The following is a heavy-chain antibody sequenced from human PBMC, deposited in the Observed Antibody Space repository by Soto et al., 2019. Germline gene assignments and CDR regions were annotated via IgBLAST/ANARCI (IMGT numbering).Heavy chain of an antibody. CDR2: ISGSGGST. CDR3: AKDGRITIFGVVPAPINY. CDR1: GFTFSSYA. D-gene: IGHD3-3*01. J-gene: IGHJ4*02. Sequence: GGSLRLSCAASGFTFSSYAMSWVRQAPGKGLEWVSAISGSGGSTYYADSVKGRFTISRDNSKNTLYLQMNSLRAEDTAVYYCAKDGRITIFGVVPAPINYWGQGTLVTVSS. V-gene: IGHV3-23*01.